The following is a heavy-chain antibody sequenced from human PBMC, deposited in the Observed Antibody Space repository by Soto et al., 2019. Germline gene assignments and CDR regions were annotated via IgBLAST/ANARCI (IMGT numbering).Heavy chain of an antibody. J-gene: IGHJ4*02. Sequence: PVVFLRLSCRACGFTLNIYEMNWSLQAPGKGLEWVSYISSSGSTIYYADSVKGRFTISRDNAKNSLYLQMNSLRAEDTAVYYCARDWPPYCGGDCYFDYWGQGTLVTVSS. D-gene: IGHD2-21*02. CDR3: ARDWPPYCGGDCYFDY. V-gene: IGHV3-48*03. CDR2: ISSSGSTI. CDR1: GFTLNIYE.